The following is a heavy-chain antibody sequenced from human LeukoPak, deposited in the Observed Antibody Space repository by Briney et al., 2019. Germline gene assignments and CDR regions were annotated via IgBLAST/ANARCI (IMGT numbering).Heavy chain of an antibody. CDR1: GGSISSGDYY. V-gene: IGHV4-30-4*08. CDR3: ARGTGYCSSTSCYTLDY. D-gene: IGHD2-2*02. CDR2: IYYSGST. J-gene: IGHJ4*02. Sequence: SQTLSLTCTVSGGSISSGDYYWSWIRQPPGKGLEWIGYIYYSGSTYYSPSLKSRVTISVDTSKNQFSLKLSSVTAADTAVYYCARGTGYCSSTSCYTLDYWGQGTLVTVSS.